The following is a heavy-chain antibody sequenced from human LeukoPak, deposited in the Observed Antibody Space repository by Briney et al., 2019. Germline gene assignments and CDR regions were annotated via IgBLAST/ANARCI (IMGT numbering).Heavy chain of an antibody. CDR1: GDSMSSYY. D-gene: IGHD5-18*01. CDR2: IYYSGSI. Sequence: SETLSLTCTVSGDSMSSYYWSWIRQPPGKGLEWIGYIYYSGSINYNPSLKSRVAIPLDTSKNQFSLKLSSVTAADTAVYYCARHMHSYGYFDYWGQGSLVTVSS. CDR3: ARHMHSYGYFDY. J-gene: IGHJ4*02. V-gene: IGHV4-59*08.